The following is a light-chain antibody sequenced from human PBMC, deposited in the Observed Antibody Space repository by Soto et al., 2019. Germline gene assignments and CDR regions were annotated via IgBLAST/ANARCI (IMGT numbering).Light chain of an antibody. V-gene: IGKV3-20*01. J-gene: IGKJ1*01. CDR1: QSVSSSY. Sequence: EIVLTQSPGTPSKTQGERATLSYRASQSVSSSYLAWYQQKPGQAPRLLIYGASSRATGIPDRFSGSGSGTDFTLTISRLEPEDFAVYYCQQYGSSPWTFGQGTKVDIK. CDR2: GAS. CDR3: QQYGSSPWT.